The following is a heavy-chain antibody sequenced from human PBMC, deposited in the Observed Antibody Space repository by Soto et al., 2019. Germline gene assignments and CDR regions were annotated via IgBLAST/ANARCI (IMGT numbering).Heavy chain of an antibody. Sequence: PXESLKVSWQSSGYSFTSYGIGWVRQMPGKGLEWMGIIYPGDSDTRYSPSFQGQVTISADKSISTAYLQWSSLKASDTAMYYCERWGGSGPFRWGQGTLVTVYS. CDR1: GYSFTSYG. CDR3: ERWGGSGPFR. CDR2: IYPGDSDT. D-gene: IGHD2-15*01. V-gene: IGHV5-51*01. J-gene: IGHJ4*02.